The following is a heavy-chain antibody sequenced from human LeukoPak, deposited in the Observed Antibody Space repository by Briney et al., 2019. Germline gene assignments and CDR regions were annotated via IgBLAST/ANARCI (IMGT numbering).Heavy chain of an antibody. CDR1: GGSFSGYY. V-gene: IGHV4-34*01. CDR2: INHSGST. J-gene: IGHJ3*02. CDR3: ATTMVHDPFDI. Sequence: SETLSPTCAVYGGSFSGYYWSWIRQPPGKGLEWIGEINHSGSTIYNPSLKSRVTISLDTSKNQFSLKLYSVTAADTAVYYCATTMVHDPFDIWGQGTMVTVSS. D-gene: IGHD4/OR15-4a*01.